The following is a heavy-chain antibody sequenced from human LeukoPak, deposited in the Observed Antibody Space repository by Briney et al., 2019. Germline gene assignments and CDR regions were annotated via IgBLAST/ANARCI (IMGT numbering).Heavy chain of an antibody. CDR1: GLTYSRHN. J-gene: IGHJ6*02. D-gene: IGHD3-22*01. CDR2: ISSSSSYI. CDR3: VRAYFYASIGGEGMYV. Sequence: RGSLRLSCAASGLTYSRHNMNWVRQAPGKGLEWVSSISSSSSYIYYADSVKGRFTISRDNAKNSLYLQVSSLRADDTVVYYCVRAYFYASIGGEGMYVWGQGTTVTVSS. V-gene: IGHV3-21*01.